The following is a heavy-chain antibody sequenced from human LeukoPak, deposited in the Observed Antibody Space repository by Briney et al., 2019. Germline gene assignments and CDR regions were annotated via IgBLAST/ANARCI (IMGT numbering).Heavy chain of an antibody. CDR2: IYYSGST. D-gene: IGHD3-22*01. V-gene: IGHV4-39*01. CDR3: ASLTYYYDSSGPPP. CDR1: GGSISSSSYY. Sequence: SETLSLTCTVSGGSISSSSYYWGWIRQPPGKGLEWIGSIYYSGSTYYNPSLKSRVTISVDTSKNQFSLKLSSVTAADTAVYYCASLTYYYDSSGPPPWGQGTLVTVSS. J-gene: IGHJ5*02.